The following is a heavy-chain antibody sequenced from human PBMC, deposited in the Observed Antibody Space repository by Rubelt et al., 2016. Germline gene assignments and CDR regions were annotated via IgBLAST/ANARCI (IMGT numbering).Heavy chain of an antibody. V-gene: IGHV1-18*01. CDR2: ISAYNGNT. CDR3: ARDPLPVRGVIMAPTH. D-gene: IGHD3-10*01. Sequence: QVQLVQSGAEVKKPGASVKVSCKASGYTFTSYGISWLRQAPGQGLEWMGWISAYNGNTNYAQKCQGRCTMTPDTSTSTAYMGRRSLGSDDTAVYYSARDPLPVRGVIMAPTHWGQGTLVTVSS. J-gene: IGHJ4*02. CDR1: GYTFTSYG.